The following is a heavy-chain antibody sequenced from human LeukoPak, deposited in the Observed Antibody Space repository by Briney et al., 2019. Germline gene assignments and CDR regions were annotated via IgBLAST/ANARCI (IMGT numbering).Heavy chain of an antibody. CDR1: GFIFSSYG. CDR2: IRYDGSNK. J-gene: IGHJ4*02. D-gene: IGHD2-2*01. CDR3: AKGSSTSCTY. Sequence: GGSLRLSCAASGFIFSSYGMHWVRQAPGKGLEWVAFIRYDGSNKYYADSVRGRFTISRDNSKNTLYLQMNSLRAEDTAVYYCAKGSSTSCTYWGQGTLVTVSS. V-gene: IGHV3-30*02.